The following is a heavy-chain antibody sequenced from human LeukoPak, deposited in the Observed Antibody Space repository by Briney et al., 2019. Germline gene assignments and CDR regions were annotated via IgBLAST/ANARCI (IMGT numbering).Heavy chain of an antibody. J-gene: IGHJ4*02. CDR3: ATDGTYDSSGYSNSG. CDR1: GYTLTKLS. Sequence: ASVKVSCKVSGYTLTKLSMHWVRQAPGKGLEWMGGFDPEDGETIYAQKFQGRVTMTEDTSTDTAYMELSSLRSEDTAVYYCATDGTYDSSGYSNSGWGQGTLVTVSS. V-gene: IGHV1-24*01. CDR2: FDPEDGET. D-gene: IGHD3-22*01.